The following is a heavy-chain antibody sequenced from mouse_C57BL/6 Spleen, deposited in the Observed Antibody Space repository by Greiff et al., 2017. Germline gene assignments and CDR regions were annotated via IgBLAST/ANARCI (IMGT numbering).Heavy chain of an antibody. V-gene: IGHV3-6*01. D-gene: IGHD4-1*01. CDR1: GYSITSGYY. J-gene: IGHJ1*03. CDR2: ISYDGSN. Sequence: EVKLEESGPGLVKPSQSLSLTCSVTGYSITSGYYWNWIRQFPGNKLEWMGYISYDGSNNYNPSLKNRISITRDTSKNQFFLKLNSVTTEDTATYDCARVAGRGYFDVWGTGTTVTVSS. CDR3: ARVAGRGYFDV.